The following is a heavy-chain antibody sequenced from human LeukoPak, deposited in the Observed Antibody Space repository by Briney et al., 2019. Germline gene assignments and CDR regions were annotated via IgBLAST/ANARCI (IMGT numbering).Heavy chain of an antibody. CDR1: GGSISSSLYF. CDR3: ATSTRSRGPAFDI. V-gene: IGHV4-39*07. Sequence: PSETLSLTCTVSGGSISSSLYFWGWIRQPPGKGLEWIGSIYYSGSTYYNPSLKSRVTISLDTSRNQFSLKLSSVTAADTALYYCATSTRSRGPAFDIWGQGTMVSVSS. D-gene: IGHD2-2*01. CDR2: IYYSGST. J-gene: IGHJ3*02.